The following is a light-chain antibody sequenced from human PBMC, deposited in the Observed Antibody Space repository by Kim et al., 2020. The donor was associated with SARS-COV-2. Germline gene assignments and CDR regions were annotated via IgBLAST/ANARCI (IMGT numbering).Light chain of an antibody. V-gene: IGLV3-1*01. CDR3: QAWDSSIVV. CDR2: EDS. J-gene: IGLJ2*01. CDR1: KLGDKY. Sequence: SYELTQPPSVSVSPGQTASIPCSGDKLGDKYVCWYQQKPGQSPGMVFYEDSKRPSGIPERFSGSNSGNTATLTISGTQVTDEADYYCQAWDSSIVVFGGGTQLTVL.